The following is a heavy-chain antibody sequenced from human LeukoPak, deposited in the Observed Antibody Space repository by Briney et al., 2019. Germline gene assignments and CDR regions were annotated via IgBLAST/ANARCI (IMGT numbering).Heavy chain of an antibody. V-gene: IGHV3-11*05. Sequence: SGGSLRLSCAASGFTFSDYYMSWIRQAPGKGLGWVSYISSSSSYTNYADSVKGRFTISRDNAKNSLYLQMNSLRAEDTAVYYCARDMVAAGSGSYFGMDVWGQGTTVTVSS. D-gene: IGHD3-10*01. J-gene: IGHJ6*02. CDR1: GFTFSDYY. CDR3: ARDMVAAGSGSYFGMDV. CDR2: ISSSSSYT.